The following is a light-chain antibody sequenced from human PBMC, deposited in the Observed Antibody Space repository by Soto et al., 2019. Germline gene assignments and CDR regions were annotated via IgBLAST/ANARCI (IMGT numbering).Light chain of an antibody. CDR2: DAS. CDR3: QQRGTWPLT. J-gene: IGKJ4*01. V-gene: IGKV3-11*01. Sequence: EIVLTQTPATLSLSPGDGATLSCRASRSVGTYLAWYQQKPGQAPRLLIYDASNRPTDIPPRFSGSGSGTDFTLTFSSLESDDFAVYYCQQRGTWPLTFGGGTKVEIK. CDR1: RSVGTY.